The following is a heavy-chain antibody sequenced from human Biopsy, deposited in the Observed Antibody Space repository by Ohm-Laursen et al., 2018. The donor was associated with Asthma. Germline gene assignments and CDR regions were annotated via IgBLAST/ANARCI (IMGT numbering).Heavy chain of an antibody. CDR1: GFTFGDYC. CDR3: ARAFHLWGPYHAEPYQL. Sequence: SLRLSCTASGFTFGDYCMNWVRQVPGQGLEWVANIKHDGSEKNHADSLKGRFTISRDNAKNLLFLQMNSLRAEDTAVYYCARAFHLWGPYHAEPYQLWGQGTLVTVSS. J-gene: IGHJ1*01. V-gene: IGHV3-7*01. CDR2: IKHDGSEK. D-gene: IGHD3-16*01.